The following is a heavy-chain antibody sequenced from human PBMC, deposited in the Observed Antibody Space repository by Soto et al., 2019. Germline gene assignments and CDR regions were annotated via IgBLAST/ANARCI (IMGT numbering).Heavy chain of an antibody. V-gene: IGHV2-5*01. CDR1: GFSLSTSGVG. CDR3: PLGGHCRGDSCYPA. J-gene: IGHJ5*02. D-gene: IGHD2-15*01. Sequence: QITLKESGPTLVKPTQTLTLTCTFSGFSLSTSGVGVGWIRQPPGKALEWLALIYWHDEKRYSPSLKTRLTTPKDTPKNRVFLTRTNMHPVNTATYYCPLGGHCRGDSCYPAWGQGTRVTVPS. CDR2: IYWHDEK.